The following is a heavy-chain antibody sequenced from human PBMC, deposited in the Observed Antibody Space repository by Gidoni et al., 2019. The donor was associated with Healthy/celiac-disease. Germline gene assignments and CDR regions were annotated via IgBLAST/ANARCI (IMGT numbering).Heavy chain of an antibody. CDR1: GYTFTGYY. Sequence: SCKASGYTFTGYYMLWVRQAPGQGLECIGWINPNSGGTNYAQKFQGRVTMTRDTSISTAYMELSRLRSDDTAVYYCARDLPPMGAFDIWGQGTMVTVSS. V-gene: IGHV1-2*02. CDR2: INPNSGGT. CDR3: ARDLPPMGAFDI. D-gene: IGHD3-16*01. J-gene: IGHJ3*02.